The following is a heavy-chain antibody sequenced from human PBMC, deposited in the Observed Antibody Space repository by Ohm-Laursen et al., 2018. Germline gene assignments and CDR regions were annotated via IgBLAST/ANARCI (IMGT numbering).Heavy chain of an antibody. D-gene: IGHD5-24*01. V-gene: IGHV3-48*03. Sequence: GSLRLSCAASGFTFSNYEMNWVRQAPGKGLEWVSYISSSGSTIYYADSVKGRFTISRDNAKNSLYLQMNSLRAEDTAVYYCARVSRGTLQSPWGQGTLVTVSS. CDR1: GFTFSNYE. CDR2: ISSSGSTI. CDR3: ARVSRGTLQSP. J-gene: IGHJ5*02.